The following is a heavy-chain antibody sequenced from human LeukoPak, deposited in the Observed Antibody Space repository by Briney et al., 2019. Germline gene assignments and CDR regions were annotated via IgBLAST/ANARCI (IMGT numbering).Heavy chain of an antibody. Sequence: GGSLRLSCAASGFTFSSYAMSWVRQAPGKGLEWVSAISGSGGSTYYADSVKGRFTISRDNSKNTLYLQMNSLRAEDTAVYYCAKDSSKYYYDSSGYGNGLYVVYWGQGTLVTVSS. CDR2: ISGSGGST. D-gene: IGHD3-22*01. CDR3: AKDSSKYYYDSSGYGNGLYVVY. CDR1: GFTFSSYA. J-gene: IGHJ4*02. V-gene: IGHV3-23*01.